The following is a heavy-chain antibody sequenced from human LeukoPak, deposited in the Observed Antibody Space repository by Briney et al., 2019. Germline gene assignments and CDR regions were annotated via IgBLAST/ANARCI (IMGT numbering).Heavy chain of an antibody. Sequence: PGGSRRLSCEASAFTFSSYWMSWVRQAPGKGLEWVANMKEDGGEINYVDSVKGRFTISRDNAKNSLFLQMNSLRVEDTAVYYCARDRGYSTFDYWGQGTLVTVSS. CDR3: ARDRGYSTFDY. J-gene: IGHJ4*02. CDR1: AFTFSSYW. CDR2: MKEDGGEI. V-gene: IGHV3-7*01. D-gene: IGHD4-23*01.